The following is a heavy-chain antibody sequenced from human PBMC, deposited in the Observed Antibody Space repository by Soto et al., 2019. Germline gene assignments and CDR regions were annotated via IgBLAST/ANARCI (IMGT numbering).Heavy chain of an antibody. D-gene: IGHD1-1*01. Sequence: EVQLLESGGGSVQPGGSLRLSCAASGFTFSSYAMHWVRRPPGKGLEWVSSISGSGGTAYYADSVKGRFSISRDSLVNTLYLQMNSLRAEGTAVYYCAKGRGQNWNFAYWGQGTLVTVSP. CDR1: GFTFSSYA. CDR2: ISGSGGTA. J-gene: IGHJ4*02. CDR3: AKGRGQNWNFAY. V-gene: IGHV3-23*01.